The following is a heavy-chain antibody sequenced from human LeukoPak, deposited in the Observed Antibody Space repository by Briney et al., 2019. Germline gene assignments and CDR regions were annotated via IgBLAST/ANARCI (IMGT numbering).Heavy chain of an antibody. CDR1: GLAFSSYA. CDR3: ADYGVSGVRNNFY. Sequence: GGSLRLSCGASGLAFSSYAMSWVRQAPGKGLEWVSTISVASNTFYADSVKGRFTISRDNSRNTVYLQMTSLRADDTAVYYCADYGVSGVRNNFYWGQGTLVTVSS. D-gene: IGHD3-3*01. V-gene: IGHV3-23*01. J-gene: IGHJ4*02. CDR2: ISVASNT.